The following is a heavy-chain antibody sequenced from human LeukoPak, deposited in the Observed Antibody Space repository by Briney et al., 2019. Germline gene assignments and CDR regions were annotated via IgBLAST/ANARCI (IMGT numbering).Heavy chain of an antibody. CDR2: INPNSGGT. D-gene: IGHD3-22*01. CDR3: VRVPHYYDSSGYYMPFDY. CDR1: GYTFTDYY. J-gene: IGHJ4*02. V-gene: IGHV1-2*02. Sequence: ASVKVSCKASGYTFTDYYMHWVRQAPGQGLEWMGLINPNSGGTNYAQNFQGRVTMTRDTSISTAYMELSRLRSDDTAVYYCVRVPHYYDSSGYYMPFDYWGQGTLVTASS.